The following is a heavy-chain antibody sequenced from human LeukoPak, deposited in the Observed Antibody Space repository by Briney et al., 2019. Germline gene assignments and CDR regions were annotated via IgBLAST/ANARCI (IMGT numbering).Heavy chain of an antibody. CDR1: GGSISSGDFC. Sequence: PSETLSLTCTVSGGSISSGDFCWSWIRQPPGKGLEWIGYIYYSGSTYYNPSLKSRVTISVDTSKNQFSLKLSSVTAADTAVYYCARDLLYSSPGFDYWGQGTLVTVSS. CDR3: ARDLLYSSPGFDY. D-gene: IGHD6-13*01. CDR2: IYYSGST. J-gene: IGHJ4*02. V-gene: IGHV4-30-4*08.